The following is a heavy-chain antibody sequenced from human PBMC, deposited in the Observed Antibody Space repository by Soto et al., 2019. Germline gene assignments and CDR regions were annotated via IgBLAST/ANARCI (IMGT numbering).Heavy chain of an antibody. CDR1: GVTFSSYA. CDR2: ISGSGGST. CDR3: ARRSGGGYFDY. Sequence: EVQLLASGGGLVQPGGSLRLSCAACGVTFSSYAMSWVGQAPGKGLEWVSAISGSGGSTYYADSVKGRFTIARDNSKNTLYLQMNGLRAEDTAVYYCARRSGGGYFDYWGEGALLTVSS. D-gene: IGHD6-19*01. V-gene: IGHV3-23*01. J-gene: IGHJ4*02.